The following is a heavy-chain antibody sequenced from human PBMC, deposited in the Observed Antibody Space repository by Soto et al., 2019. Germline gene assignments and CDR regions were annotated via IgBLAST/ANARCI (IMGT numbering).Heavy chain of an antibody. V-gene: IGHV4-31*03. J-gene: IGHJ4*02. Sequence: QVQLQESGPGLVKSSQTLSLTCTVSGDSISSGGYYWSWIRQHPGKGLEWIGYIYYSGSTYYNPSLKSRVTISVDTSKNLFSLKLSSVTAADTAVYYCARGVTMVRGVIHTPYFDYWGQGTLVTVSS. D-gene: IGHD3-10*01. CDR1: GDSISSGGYY. CDR2: IYYSGST. CDR3: ARGVTMVRGVIHTPYFDY.